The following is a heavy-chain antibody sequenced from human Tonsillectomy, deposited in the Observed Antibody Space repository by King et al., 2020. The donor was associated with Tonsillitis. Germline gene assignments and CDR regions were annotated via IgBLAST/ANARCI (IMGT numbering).Heavy chain of an antibody. CDR3: AKGAPAIVVAGSEAFDN. J-gene: IGHJ4*02. CDR2: ISGSGGST. CDR1: GFTFSSYA. Sequence: VQLVESGGGLVQPGGSLRLSCAASGFTFSSYAMSWVRQAPGKGLEWVSGISGSGGSTYYADSVKGRFTISRDNSENTLHLQMNSLRAEDTAIYYCAKGAPAIVVAGSEAFDNWGQGTLVTVSS. V-gene: IGHV3-23*04. D-gene: IGHD6-19*01.